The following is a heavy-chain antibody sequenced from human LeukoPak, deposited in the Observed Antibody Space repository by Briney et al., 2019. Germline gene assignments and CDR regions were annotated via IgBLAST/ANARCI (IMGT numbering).Heavy chain of an antibody. CDR2: ISTSSSTI. CDR3: ARVPSGYTLGYGYYYYYMDV. D-gene: IGHD5-18*01. V-gene: IGHV3-48*04. CDR1: GFTFSNYG. J-gene: IGHJ6*03. Sequence: GGSLRLSCAVSGFTFSNYGMTWVRQAPGKGLEWVSYISTSSSTIDYADSVKGRFTISRDNAKDSVYLQMNSLRAEDSAVYYCARVPSGYTLGYGYYYYYMDVWGKGTTVTVSS.